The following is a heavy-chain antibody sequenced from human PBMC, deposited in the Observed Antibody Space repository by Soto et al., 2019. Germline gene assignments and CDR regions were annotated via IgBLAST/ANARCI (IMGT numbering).Heavy chain of an antibody. Sequence: GGSLRLSCAASGFTFSSYAMIWVRQAPGKGLEWVSAISVSATTTYYADSVKGRFTVSRDNAKNTLFLHLNNLRADDTAIYFCAPTRYDYGDYAVGFWGQGTLVTVSS. V-gene: IGHV3-23*01. J-gene: IGHJ4*02. CDR2: ISVSATTT. CDR1: GFTFSSYA. D-gene: IGHD4-17*01. CDR3: APTRYDYGDYAVGF.